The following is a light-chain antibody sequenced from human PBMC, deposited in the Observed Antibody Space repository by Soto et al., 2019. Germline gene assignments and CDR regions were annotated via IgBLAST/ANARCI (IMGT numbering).Light chain of an antibody. Sequence: ESVLTQSPGTLSLSPGERATLSCRASQSVSSSYLAWYQQKPGQAPRLLIYGASSRATGISDRFSGSGSGTAFTLTISRLEPEEFAVYYCQQYGSSSWTFGQGTKVEIK. CDR2: GAS. J-gene: IGKJ1*01. V-gene: IGKV3-20*01. CDR1: QSVSSSY. CDR3: QQYGSSSWT.